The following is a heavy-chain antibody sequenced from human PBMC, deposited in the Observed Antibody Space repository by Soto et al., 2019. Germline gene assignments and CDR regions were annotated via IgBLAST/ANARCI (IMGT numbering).Heavy chain of an antibody. CDR1: GYTFTTFW. CDR2: LDPGDTYA. D-gene: IGHD2-2*01. J-gene: IGHJ5*02. CDR3: AGIYCTTTTCDSWFDP. Sequence: VESLKISCTGFGYTFTTFWISWVRQMPGKGLEWMGRLDPGDTYATYSPAFQGHVTISADKATSTAYLQWRSLKASDTAMYYCAGIYCTTTTCDSWFDPWGQGTLVTVSS. V-gene: IGHV5-10-1*01.